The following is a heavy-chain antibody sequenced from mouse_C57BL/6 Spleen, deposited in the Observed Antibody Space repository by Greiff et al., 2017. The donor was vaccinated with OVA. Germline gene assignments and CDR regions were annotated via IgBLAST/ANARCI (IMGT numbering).Heavy chain of an antibody. D-gene: IGHD1-1*01. CDR2: IYPRSGNT. CDR1: GYTFTSYG. CDR3: ARGDYYGSSYAHWYFDV. J-gene: IGHJ1*03. Sequence: VQLQQSGAELARPGASVKLSCKASGYTFTSYGISWVKQRTGQGLEWIGEIYPRSGNTYYNEKFKGKATLTADKSSSTAYMELRRLTSDDSAVYFCARGDYYGSSYAHWYFDVWGTGTTVTVSS. V-gene: IGHV1-81*01.